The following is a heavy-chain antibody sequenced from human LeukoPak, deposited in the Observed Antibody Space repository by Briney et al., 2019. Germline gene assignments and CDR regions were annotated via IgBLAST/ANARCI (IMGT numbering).Heavy chain of an antibody. V-gene: IGHV3-74*01. CDR2: ITGDGSST. J-gene: IGHJ4*02. CDR1: RFSFSNYF. Sequence: GGSLSLSCTSSRFSFSNYFMHWVRQVPGEGPVWVSRITGDGSSTSYADSVKGRFTISRDNAKNTLYLQMNSLRAEDTALYYCVRLYAYWGQGTLVTVSS. CDR3: VRLYAY. D-gene: IGHD2/OR15-2a*01.